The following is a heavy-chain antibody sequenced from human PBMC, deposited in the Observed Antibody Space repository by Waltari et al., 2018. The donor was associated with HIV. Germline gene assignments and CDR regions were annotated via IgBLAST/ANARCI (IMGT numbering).Heavy chain of an antibody. V-gene: IGHV3-74*01. CDR2: INSDGSST. D-gene: IGHD3-16*01. J-gene: IGHJ4*01. CDR1: GFTFSSYW. Sequence: EVQLVESGGGLVQPGGSLRLSCAASGFTFSSYWMHWVRQAPGKGLVWVSRINSDGSSTNYADSVKGRFTISREKAKNTVYLQMNSPRAEDTALYYCASLYNYVCGSPPPFDYWGQGTLVTVSS. CDR3: ASLYNYVCGSPPPFDY.